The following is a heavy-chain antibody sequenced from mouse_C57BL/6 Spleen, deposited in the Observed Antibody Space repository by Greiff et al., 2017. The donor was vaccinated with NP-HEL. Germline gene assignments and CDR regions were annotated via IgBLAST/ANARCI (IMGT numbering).Heavy chain of an antibody. D-gene: IGHD2-1*01. V-gene: IGHV5-16*01. CDR3: ARGIYYGNIYAMDY. CDR2: INYDGSST. J-gene: IGHJ4*01. CDR1: GFTFSDYY. Sequence: EVKVVESEGGLVQPGSSMKLSCTASGFTFSDYYMAWVRQVPEKGLEWVANINYDGSSTYYLDSLKSRFIISRDNAKNILYLQMSSLKSEDTATYYCARGIYYGNIYAMDYWGQGTSVTVSS.